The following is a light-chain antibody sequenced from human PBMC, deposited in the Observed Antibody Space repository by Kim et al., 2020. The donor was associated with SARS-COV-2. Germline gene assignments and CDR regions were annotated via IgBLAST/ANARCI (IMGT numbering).Light chain of an antibody. CDR2: DVS. V-gene: IGLV2-14*03. Sequence: QSMTVSCTGTSSDVGSSNYVSWYQQHPGKVPKLMIYDVSNRPSGVSHRFSGSKSGNTASLTISGLQAEDEADYYCSSYTRSSTNYVFGTGTQLTVL. CDR1: SSDVGSSNY. CDR3: SSYTRSSTNYV. J-gene: IGLJ1*01.